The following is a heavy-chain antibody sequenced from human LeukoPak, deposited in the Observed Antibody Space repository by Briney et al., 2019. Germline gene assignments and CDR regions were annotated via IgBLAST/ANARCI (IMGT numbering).Heavy chain of an antibody. J-gene: IGHJ4*02. D-gene: IGHD2-21*02. Sequence: SETLSLTCTVSGGSISSSNYYWGWIRQPPGKGLEWIGSIYYSGSTYYNPSLKSRVTISVDTSKNQFSLKLSSVTAADTAVYYCARYVTGKTDNFDYWGQGTLVTVSS. CDR2: IYYSGST. CDR1: GGSISSSNYY. CDR3: ARYVTGKTDNFDY. V-gene: IGHV4-39*07.